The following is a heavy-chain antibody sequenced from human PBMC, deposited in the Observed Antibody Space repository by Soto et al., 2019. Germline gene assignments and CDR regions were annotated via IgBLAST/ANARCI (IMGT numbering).Heavy chain of an antibody. CDR1: GFTFSSYA. Sequence: QVQLVESGGGVVQPGTSLRLSCAASGFTFSSYAIHWVRQAPGKGLEWVAVISYDGSNKNYADSVKGRFTISRDNSNHTVDLQMDSLRAEDTAVYYCAKDLLLWGSFPDPGASDYWGQGTLVIVSS. D-gene: IGHD3-16*01. CDR2: ISYDGSNK. V-gene: IGHV3-30*18. CDR3: AKDLLLWGSFPDPGASDY. J-gene: IGHJ4*02.